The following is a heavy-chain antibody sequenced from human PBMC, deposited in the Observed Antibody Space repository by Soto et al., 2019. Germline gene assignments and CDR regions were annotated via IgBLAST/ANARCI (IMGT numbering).Heavy chain of an antibody. Sequence: GSLRRSGAASGCTFSSYAMSWVRQAPGKGLEWVSAISGSGGSTYYADSVKGRFTISRDNSKNTLYLQMNSLRAEDTAVYYCAKDRDGYNYGNFDYWGQGTLVTVYS. CDR2: ISGSGGST. CDR1: GCTFSSYA. D-gene: IGHD5-12*01. J-gene: IGHJ4*02. V-gene: IGHV3-23*01. CDR3: AKDRDGYNYGNFDY.